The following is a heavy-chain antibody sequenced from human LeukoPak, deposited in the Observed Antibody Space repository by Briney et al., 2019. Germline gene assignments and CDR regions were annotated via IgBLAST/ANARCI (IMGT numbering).Heavy chain of an antibody. CDR2: IYYSGST. V-gene: IGHV4-59*01. Sequence: PSETLSLTCTVSGGSISSYYWSWIRQPPGKGLEWIGYIYYSGSTNYNPSLKSRVTISVDTSKNQFSLKLSSVTAADTAVYYCARSSWIQCLIDYWGQGTLVTVSS. J-gene: IGHJ4*02. CDR1: GGSISSYY. D-gene: IGHD5-18*01. CDR3: ARSSWIQCLIDY.